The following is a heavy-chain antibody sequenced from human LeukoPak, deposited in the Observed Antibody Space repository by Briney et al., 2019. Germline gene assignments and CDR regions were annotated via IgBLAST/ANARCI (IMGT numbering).Heavy chain of an antibody. CDR2: ISSSSSTI. CDR3: AKGGYDFWSGYPFDY. CDR1: GFTFSSYS. J-gene: IGHJ4*02. D-gene: IGHD3-3*01. Sequence: PGGSLRLSCAASGFTFSSYSMNWVRQAPGKGLEWVSYISSSSSTIYYADSVKGRFTISRDNAKNSLYLQMNSLRAEDTAVYYCAKGGYDFWSGYPFDYWGQGTLVTVSS. V-gene: IGHV3-48*01.